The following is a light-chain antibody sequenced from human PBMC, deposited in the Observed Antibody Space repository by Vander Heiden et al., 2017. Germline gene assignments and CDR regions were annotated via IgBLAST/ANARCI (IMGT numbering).Light chain of an antibody. V-gene: IGLV3-21*03. CDR1: KIGSKS. J-gene: IGLJ1*01. CDR3: QVWDSISDQYV. Sequence: SYVVTQPPSVSVAPGKTARITCGGNKIGSKSVHWYQQRPGQAPVLVVYDDSDRPSGIPERLSGSNSGNTATLTISRVEAGDEADYYCQVWDSISDQYVFGDGTKVTVL. CDR2: DDS.